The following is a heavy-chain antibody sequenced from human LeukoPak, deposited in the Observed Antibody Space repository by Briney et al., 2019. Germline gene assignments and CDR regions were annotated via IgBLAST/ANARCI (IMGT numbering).Heavy chain of an antibody. Sequence: PSETLSLTCTVSSGSISRYYWSWIRQPPGKGLEWIGYIYYSGSTNYNPSLKSRVTISVDTSKNQFSLKLSSVTAADTAVYYCAREITVGASTSFDYWGQGTLVTVSS. V-gene: IGHV4-59*01. J-gene: IGHJ4*02. CDR1: SGSISRYY. D-gene: IGHD1-26*01. CDR2: IYYSGST. CDR3: AREITVGASTSFDY.